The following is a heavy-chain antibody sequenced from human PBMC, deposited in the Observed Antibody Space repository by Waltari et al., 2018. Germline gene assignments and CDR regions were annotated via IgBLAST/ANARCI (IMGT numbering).Heavy chain of an antibody. D-gene: IGHD2-21*01. Sequence: QVQLVQSGAEVKKPGASVKISCKTSEYTFTSSYIHWVRQAPGQGLEWMGISNPSGGSTIYAPKFQGRVTMTRDTSTSTVYMELSSLRSDDTAVYYCALDTGALWMDVWGQGTTVTVSS. CDR1: EYTFTSSY. V-gene: IGHV1-46*01. CDR3: ALDTGALWMDV. J-gene: IGHJ6*02. CDR2: SNPSGGST.